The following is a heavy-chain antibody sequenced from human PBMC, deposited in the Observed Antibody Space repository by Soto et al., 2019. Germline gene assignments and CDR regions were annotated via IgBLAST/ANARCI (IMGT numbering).Heavy chain of an antibody. J-gene: IGHJ6*03. CDR2: IYYSGST. CDR1: GGSISSYY. Sequence: SETLSLTCTVSGGSISSYYWSWIRQPPGKGLEWIGYIYYSGSTNYNPSLKSRVTISVDTSKNQFSLKLSSVTAADTAVYYCARLHPYGSGSYYSLGYMDVWGKGTTVTVSS. CDR3: ARLHPYGSGSYYSLGYMDV. D-gene: IGHD3-10*01. V-gene: IGHV4-59*08.